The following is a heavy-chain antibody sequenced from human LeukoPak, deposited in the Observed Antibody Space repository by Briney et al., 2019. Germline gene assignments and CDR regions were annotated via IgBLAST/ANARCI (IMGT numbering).Heavy chain of an antibody. CDR1: GYTFTSYG. Sequence: ASVKVSCKASGYTFTSYGISLVRQAPGQGLEWMGWISAYNGNTNYAQKLQGRVTMTTDTSTSTAYMELRSLRSDDTAVYYCARVVYCSSTSCYFSWFDPWGQGTLVTVPS. CDR2: ISAYNGNT. V-gene: IGHV1-18*01. CDR3: ARVVYCSSTSCYFSWFDP. J-gene: IGHJ5*02. D-gene: IGHD2-2*01.